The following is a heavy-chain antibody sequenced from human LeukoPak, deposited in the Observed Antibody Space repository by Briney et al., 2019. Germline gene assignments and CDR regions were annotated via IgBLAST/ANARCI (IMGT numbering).Heavy chain of an antibody. CDR1: GFTVSSNY. V-gene: IGHV3-11*01. J-gene: IGHJ4*02. CDR2: ISSSGSTI. Sequence: GGSLRLSCAASGFTVSSNYMSWIRQAPGKGLEWVSYISSSGSTIYYADSVKGRFTISRDNAKNSLYLQMNSLRAEDTAVYYCARYYSSGYYSNYWGQGTLVTVSS. D-gene: IGHD3-22*01. CDR3: ARYYSSGYYSNY.